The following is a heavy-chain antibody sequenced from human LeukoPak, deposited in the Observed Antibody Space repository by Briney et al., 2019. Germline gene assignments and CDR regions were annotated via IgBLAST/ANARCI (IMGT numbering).Heavy chain of an antibody. Sequence: PGGSLRLSCAASGFTFSSYAMSWVRQAPGKGLEWVSAISGSGGSTYYADSVKGRFTISRDNSKNTLYLQMNSLRAEDTAVYYCAKDMGYSSSSGRGDYWGQGTLVTVSS. CDR3: AKDMGYSSSSGRGDY. D-gene: IGHD6-6*01. CDR2: ISGSGGST. CDR1: GFTFSSYA. J-gene: IGHJ4*02. V-gene: IGHV3-23*01.